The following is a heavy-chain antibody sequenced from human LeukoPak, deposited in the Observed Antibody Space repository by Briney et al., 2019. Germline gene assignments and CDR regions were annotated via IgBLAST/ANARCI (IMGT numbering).Heavy chain of an antibody. J-gene: IGHJ4*02. CDR3: ARGQSIAAAGAFDY. Sequence: ASETLSLTCTVSGGSISSYYWSWIRQPPGKGLEWIGYIYYSGSTNYNPSLKSRVTISVDTSKNQFSLKLSSVTAADTAVYYCARGQSIAAAGAFDYWGQGTLVTVSS. CDR1: GGSISSYY. CDR2: IYYSGST. D-gene: IGHD6-13*01. V-gene: IGHV4-59*12.